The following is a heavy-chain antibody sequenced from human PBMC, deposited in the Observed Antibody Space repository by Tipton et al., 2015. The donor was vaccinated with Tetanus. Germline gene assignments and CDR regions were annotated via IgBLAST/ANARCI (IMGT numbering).Heavy chain of an antibody. D-gene: IGHD3-3*01. J-gene: IGHJ6*02. CDR1: GGTFSSYA. V-gene: IGHV1-69*01. CDR2: IIPIFGTA. CDR3: ARDRKVTIFGVVIIGGMDV. Sequence: QMQLVQSGAEVKKPGSSVKVSCKASGGTFSSYAISWVRQAPGQGLEWMGGIIPIFGTANYAQKFQGRVTITADESTSTAYMELSSLRSEDTAVYYCARDRKVTIFGVVIIGGMDVWGQGTTVTVSS.